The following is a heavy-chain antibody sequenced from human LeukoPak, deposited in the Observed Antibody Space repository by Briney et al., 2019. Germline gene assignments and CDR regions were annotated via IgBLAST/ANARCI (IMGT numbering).Heavy chain of an antibody. J-gene: IGHJ6*02. CDR1: GFTFSSYS. CDR2: ISSSSSTI. CDR3: ARRPDYYDSSGYYLDNGMDV. V-gene: IGHV3-48*01. D-gene: IGHD3-22*01. Sequence: GGSLRLSCAASGFTFSSYSMNWVRQAPGKGLEWVSYISSSSSTIYYADSVKGRFTISRDNAKNSLYLQMNSLRAEDTAVYYCARRPDYYDSSGYYLDNGMDVWGQGTTVTVSS.